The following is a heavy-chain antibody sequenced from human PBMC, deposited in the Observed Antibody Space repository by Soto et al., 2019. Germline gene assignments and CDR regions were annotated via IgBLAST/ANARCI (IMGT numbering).Heavy chain of an antibody. V-gene: IGHV3-73*01. J-gene: IGHJ3*02. CDR3: TRGGHIAAAYAFDI. CDR1: GVTFSGSA. Sequence: GGSLRLSCAASGVTFSGSAMHWVRQASGKGLEWVGRIRSKANSYATAYAASVKGRFTISRDDSKNTAYLQMNSLKTEDTAVYYCTRGGHIAAAYAFDIWGQGTMVTVSS. D-gene: IGHD6-13*01. CDR2: IRSKANSYAT.